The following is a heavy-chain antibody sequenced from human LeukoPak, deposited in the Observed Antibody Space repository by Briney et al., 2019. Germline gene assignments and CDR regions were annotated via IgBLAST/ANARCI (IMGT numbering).Heavy chain of an antibody. D-gene: IGHD6-13*01. Sequence: SETLSLTCAVYGGSSSGYYWSWIRQPPGKGLEWIGEINHSGSTNYNPSLKSRVTISVDTSKNQFSLKLSSVTAADTAVYYCARGRSGGSSWYGHWFDPWGQGTLVTVSS. CDR3: ARGRSGGSSWYGHWFDP. V-gene: IGHV4-34*01. CDR1: GGSSSGYY. CDR2: INHSGST. J-gene: IGHJ5*02.